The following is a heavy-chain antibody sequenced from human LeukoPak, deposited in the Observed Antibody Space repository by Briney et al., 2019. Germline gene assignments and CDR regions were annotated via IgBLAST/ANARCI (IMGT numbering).Heavy chain of an antibody. D-gene: IGHD2-15*01. CDR3: ARDQNEADIVVVVAASHAFDI. CDR1: GFTFSSYS. Sequence: PGGSLRLSCAASGFTFSSYSMNWVRQAPGKGLEWVSYISSSSSTIYYADSVKGRFTISRDNAKNSLYLQVNSLRAEDTAVYYCARDQNEADIVVVVAASHAFDIWGQGTMVTVSS. CDR2: ISSSSSTI. V-gene: IGHV3-48*01. J-gene: IGHJ3*02.